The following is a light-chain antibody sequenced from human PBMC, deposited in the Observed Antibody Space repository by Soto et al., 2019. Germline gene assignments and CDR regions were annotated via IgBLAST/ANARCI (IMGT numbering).Light chain of an antibody. Sequence: QSALTQPASVSGSPGQSITISCTGTSSDVGGYNYVSWYQQHPGKAPKLMIYDVSNRPSGVSNRFSGSKSGNTASLTISGLQAEDEAHYYCSSYTSSTTLEFGGRTTLTVL. V-gene: IGLV2-14*01. J-gene: IGLJ2*01. CDR3: SSYTSSTTLE. CDR1: SSDVGGYNY. CDR2: DVS.